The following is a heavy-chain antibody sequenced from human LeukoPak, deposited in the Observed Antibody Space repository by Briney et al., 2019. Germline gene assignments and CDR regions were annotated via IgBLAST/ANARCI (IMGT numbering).Heavy chain of an antibody. V-gene: IGHV3-9*01. D-gene: IGHD6-19*01. Sequence: PGRSLRLSCAASGFTFDDYGMHWVRQAPGKGLEWVSGISWNSGTIGYADSVKGRFTISRDNAKNSLYLQMNSLGAEDTALYYCAKDLTLAVAGTGFDYWGQGALVTVSS. CDR2: ISWNSGTI. CDR1: GFTFDDYG. J-gene: IGHJ4*02. CDR3: AKDLTLAVAGTGFDY.